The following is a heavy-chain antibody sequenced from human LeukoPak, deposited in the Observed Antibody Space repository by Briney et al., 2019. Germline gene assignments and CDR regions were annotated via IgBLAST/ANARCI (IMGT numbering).Heavy chain of an antibody. J-gene: IGHJ4*02. D-gene: IGHD3-10*01. CDR2: IYYSGST. Sequence: SETLSLTCTVSGGSISSYYWTWIRQPPGKGLEWIGYIYYSGSTNYNPSLKSRVTISVDTSKNQFSLKLNSVTAADTAVYYCARGKEVITMLRGLKPGYYFDYWGQGTLVTVSS. CDR3: ARGKEVITMLRGLKPGYYFDY. CDR1: GGSISSYY. V-gene: IGHV4-59*01.